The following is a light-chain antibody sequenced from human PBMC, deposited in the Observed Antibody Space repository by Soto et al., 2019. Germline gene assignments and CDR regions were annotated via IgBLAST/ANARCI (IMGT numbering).Light chain of an antibody. CDR1: QSVSNRY. Sequence: EIVLTQSAGALSLSPGERATLSCRASQSVSNRYLAWYQQKPGQAPRLLIYGASSRATGIPDRFSGSGSGTDFTLTISRLEPEDFAVYYCQQYGSSSWTFGQGTKVDI. V-gene: IGKV3-20*01. J-gene: IGKJ1*01. CDR3: QQYGSSSWT. CDR2: GAS.